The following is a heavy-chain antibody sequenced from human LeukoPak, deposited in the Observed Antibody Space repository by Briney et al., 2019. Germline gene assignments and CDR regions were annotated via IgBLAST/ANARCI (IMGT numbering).Heavy chain of an antibody. J-gene: IGHJ4*02. CDR1: GYTFTGYY. V-gene: IGHV1-2*02. D-gene: IGHD2-2*01. CDR2: INPNSGGT. Sequence: AASVKVSCKASGYTFTGYYMHWVRQAPGQGLEWMGWINPNSGGTNYAQQFQGRVTMTRDTSISTAYMELSRLRSDDTAVYYCARGACSSTSCFYFDYWGQGTLVTVSS. CDR3: ARGACSSTSCFYFDY.